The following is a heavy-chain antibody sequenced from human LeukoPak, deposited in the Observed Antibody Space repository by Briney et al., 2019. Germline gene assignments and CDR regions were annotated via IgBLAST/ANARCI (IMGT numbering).Heavy chain of an antibody. CDR1: GGSISSGSYY. J-gene: IGHJ4*02. Sequence: TPSQTLSLTCTVSGGSISSGSYYWSWIRQPPGKGLEWIGYIYYSGSTNYNPSLKSRVTISVDTSKNQFSLKLSSVTAADTAVYYCARYSGYATFDYWGQGTLVTVSS. V-gene: IGHV4-61*01. D-gene: IGHD5-12*01. CDR3: ARYSGYATFDY. CDR2: IYYSGST.